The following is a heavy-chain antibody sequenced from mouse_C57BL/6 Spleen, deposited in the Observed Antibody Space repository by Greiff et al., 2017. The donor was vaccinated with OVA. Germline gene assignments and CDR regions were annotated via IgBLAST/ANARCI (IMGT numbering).Heavy chain of an antibody. CDR3: TREGYAYWYFDV. CDR2: ISSGGDYL. D-gene: IGHD2-2*01. V-gene: IGHV5-9-1*02. CDR1: GFTFSSYA. Sequence: EVKLMESGEGLVKPGGSLKLSCAASGFTFSSYAMSWVRPTPEKRLEWVAYISSGGDYLYYADTVKGRFTISRDNARNTLYLQMSSLKSEDTAMYYCTREGYAYWYFDVWGTGTTVTVSS. J-gene: IGHJ1*03.